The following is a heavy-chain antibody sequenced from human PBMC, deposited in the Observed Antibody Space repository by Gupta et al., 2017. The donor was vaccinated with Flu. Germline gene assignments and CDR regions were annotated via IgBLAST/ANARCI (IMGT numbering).Heavy chain of an antibody. D-gene: IGHD2-2*01. J-gene: IGHJ4*02. V-gene: IGHV3-23*01. Sequence: GKGLEWVSAISGSGGSTYYADSVKGPFTISRDNSKNTLYLQMNSLRAEDTAVYYCARGYCSSTSCYPYYFDYWGQGTLVTVSS. CDR3: ARGYCSSTSCYPYYFDY. CDR2: ISGSGGST.